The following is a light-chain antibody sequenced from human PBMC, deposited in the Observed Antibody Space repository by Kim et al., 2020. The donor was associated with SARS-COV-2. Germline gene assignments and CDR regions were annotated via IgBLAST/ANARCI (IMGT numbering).Light chain of an antibody. J-gene: IGLJ3*02. CDR1: NIGSKS. V-gene: IGLV3-21*03. Sequence: PGKTARITCGGNNIGSKSVHWYQQKPGQAPVLVIYDDSDRPSGIPGRFSGSNSGNTATLTISRVEAGDEADYYCQVWDSSSDHPVFGGGTKLTVL. CDR3: QVWDSSSDHPV. CDR2: DDS.